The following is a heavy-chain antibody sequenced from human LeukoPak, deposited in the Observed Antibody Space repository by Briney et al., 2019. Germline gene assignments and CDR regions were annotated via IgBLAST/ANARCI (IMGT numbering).Heavy chain of an antibody. D-gene: IGHD4-23*01. CDR1: GFTFCSYS. CDR3: ARDETVTTLVSYFYYGMDV. V-gene: IGHV3-48*04. J-gene: IGHJ6*02. Sequence: PGRSLRLSCAASGFTFCSYSMNWVRQAPGKGLEWVSYIRSSGNTKYYADSVKGRFTISRDNAKNSLYLQMNSLRAEDTAVYYCARDETVTTLVSYFYYGMDVWGQGTTVTVSS. CDR2: IRSSGNTK.